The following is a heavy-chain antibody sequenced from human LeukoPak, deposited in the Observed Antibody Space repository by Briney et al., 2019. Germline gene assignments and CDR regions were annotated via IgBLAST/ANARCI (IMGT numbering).Heavy chain of an antibody. CDR3: ARVVVAATAWFDP. Sequence: SETLSLTCGVYGGSFSGYVWSWTRQPPGKGLQWIGEINHSGSTTYNPSLKSQVTISLDTSRNQFSLKLTSVTAADTAVYYCARVVVAATAWFDPWGQGTLVTVSS. CDR1: GGSFSGYV. CDR2: INHSGST. J-gene: IGHJ5*02. D-gene: IGHD2-15*01. V-gene: IGHV4-34*01.